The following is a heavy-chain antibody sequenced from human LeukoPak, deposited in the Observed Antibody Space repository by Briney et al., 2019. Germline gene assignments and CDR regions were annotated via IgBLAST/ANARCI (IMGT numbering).Heavy chain of an antibody. CDR1: GGSFSGYY. CDR2: INHSGST. CDR3: ARCGRVMPTVTRGWFDP. J-gene: IGHJ5*02. V-gene: IGHV4-34*01. D-gene: IGHD4-17*01. Sequence: SETLSLTCSVYGGSFSGYYWSWIRQPPGKGLEWIGEINHSGSTNYNPSLKSRVTISVDTSKNQSSLKLSSVTAADTAVYHCARCGRVMPTVTRGWFDPWGQGTLVTVSS.